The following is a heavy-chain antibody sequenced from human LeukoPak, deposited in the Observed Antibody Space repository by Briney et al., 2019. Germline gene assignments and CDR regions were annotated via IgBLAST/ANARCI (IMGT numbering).Heavy chain of an antibody. J-gene: IGHJ4*02. CDR1: GFTFSSYG. V-gene: IGHV3-33*01. Sequence: GGSLRLSCAASGFTFSSYGMHGVRHAPRKGLERVAVMWYDGSNKYYADSVKGRFTIHRDNSKNTLYLQMDSLRAEHTAVYYCARDYGYSSSWRFDYWGQGTLVTVSS. CDR3: ARDYGYSSSWRFDY. D-gene: IGHD6-13*01. CDR2: MWYDGSNK.